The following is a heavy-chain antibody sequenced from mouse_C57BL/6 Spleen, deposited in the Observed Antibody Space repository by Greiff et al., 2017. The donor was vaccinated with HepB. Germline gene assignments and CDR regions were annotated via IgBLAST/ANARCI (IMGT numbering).Heavy chain of an antibody. CDR2: IYPGSGST. V-gene: IGHV1-55*01. CDR3: AKSNWYFDG. Sequence: QVHVKQPGAELVKPGASVKMSCKASGYSFTSYWITWVKQRPGQGLEWIGDIYPGSGSTNYNEKFKSKATLTVDTSSSTAYMQLSSLTSEDSAVYYCAKSNWYFDGWGTGTTVTVSS. J-gene: IGHJ1*03. D-gene: IGHD5-1*01. CDR1: GYSFTSYW.